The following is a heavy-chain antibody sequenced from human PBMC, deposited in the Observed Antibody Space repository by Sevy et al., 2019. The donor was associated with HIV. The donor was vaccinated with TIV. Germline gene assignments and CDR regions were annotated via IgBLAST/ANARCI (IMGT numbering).Heavy chain of an antibody. CDR2: INPNSGGT. V-gene: IGHV1-2*06. Sequence: ASVKVSCKASGYTFTGYYMHWVRQAPGQGLEWMGRINPNSGGTNYAQKFQGRVTMTRDTSLSTAYMELSRLRSDDTAVYYCARDRATIFGVVNYYYGMDVWGQGTTVTVSS. CDR3: ARDRATIFGVVNYYYGMDV. CDR1: GYTFTGYY. D-gene: IGHD3-3*01. J-gene: IGHJ6*02.